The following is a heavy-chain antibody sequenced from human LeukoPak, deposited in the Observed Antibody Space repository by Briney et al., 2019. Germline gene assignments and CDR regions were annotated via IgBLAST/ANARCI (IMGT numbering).Heavy chain of an antibody. CDR3: ARDGDGYSYGQGDY. CDR2: INPDGGRI. Sequence: PGGSLRLSCAASGFTFSSYWMSWVRQAPGKGLVWVSRINPDGGRISYADSVQGRFTISRDNAKNTVYLQMNSLRAEDTAVYYCARDGDGYSYGQGDYWGQGTLVTVSS. V-gene: IGHV3-74*01. D-gene: IGHD5-18*01. CDR1: GFTFSSYW. J-gene: IGHJ4*02.